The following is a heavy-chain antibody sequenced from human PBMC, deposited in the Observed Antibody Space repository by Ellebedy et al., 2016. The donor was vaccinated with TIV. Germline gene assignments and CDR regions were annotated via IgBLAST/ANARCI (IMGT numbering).Heavy chain of an antibody. J-gene: IGHJ4*02. V-gene: IGHV3-49*03. CDR1: GFTFGDYA. Sequence: PGGSLRLSCTASGFTFGDYAMSWFRQAPGKGPEWVSFIRSKASGGSTEYAASVKGRFTISRDDSNSIAYLQMNSLTSEDTAVYYCARDASSRPTYYYWGQGTLVTVSS. CDR2: IRSKASGGST. D-gene: IGHD6-13*01. CDR3: ARDASSRPTYYY.